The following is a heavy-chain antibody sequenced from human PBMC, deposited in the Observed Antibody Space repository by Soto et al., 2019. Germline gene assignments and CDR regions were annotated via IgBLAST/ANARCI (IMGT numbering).Heavy chain of an antibody. D-gene: IGHD3-9*01. Sequence: ASVKVSCKASGYTFTSYGISWVRQAPGQGLEWMGWISAYNGNTNYAQKFQGRVTITADTSTSTAYMELSSLRSEDTAVYYCARDILTGYYNVYYYGMDVWGQGTTVTVSS. CDR2: ISAYNGNT. CDR1: GYTFTSYG. V-gene: IGHV1-18*01. J-gene: IGHJ6*02. CDR3: ARDILTGYYNVYYYGMDV.